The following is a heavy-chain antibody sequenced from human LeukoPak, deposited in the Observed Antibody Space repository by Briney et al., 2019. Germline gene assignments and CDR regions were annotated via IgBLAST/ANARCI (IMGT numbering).Heavy chain of an antibody. D-gene: IGHD3-22*01. V-gene: IGHV6-1*01. J-gene: IGHJ6*02. CDR3: ARDSDTTGYLGMDV. CDR1: GDSVSSNSAA. Sequence: SQTLSLTCAISGDSVSSNSAAWNWIRQPPSRGLEWLGRTYYSSKWYNDYAVSVKSRITINPDTSKNQFSLQLNSVTPEDTAVYYCARDSDTTGYLGMDVWGQGTTVTVSS. CDR2: TYYSSKWYN.